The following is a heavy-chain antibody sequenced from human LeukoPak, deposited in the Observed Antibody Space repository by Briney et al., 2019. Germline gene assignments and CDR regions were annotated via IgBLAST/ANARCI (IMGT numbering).Heavy chain of an antibody. CDR2: IYTSGST. D-gene: IGHD1-1*01. CDR3: ARGNGKWYDPAVQPFDP. V-gene: IGHV4-4*07. Sequence: PSETLSLTCTVSGGSISSYYWSWIRQPAGKGLEWIGRIYTSGSTNYNPSLKSRVTMSVDTSKNQFSLKLSSVTAADTAVYYCARGNGKWYDPAVQPFDPWGQGTLVTVSS. CDR1: GGSISSYY. J-gene: IGHJ5*02.